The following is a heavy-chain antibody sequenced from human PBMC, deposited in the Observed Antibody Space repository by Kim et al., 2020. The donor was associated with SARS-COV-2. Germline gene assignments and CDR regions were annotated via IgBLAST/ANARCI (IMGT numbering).Heavy chain of an antibody. Sequence: SVKVSCKASGGTFSSYTISWVRQAPGQGLEWMGRIIPILGTANYAQKFQGRVTITADKSTSTAYMELSSLRSEDTAVYYCARNGDYVRYYYGMDVWGQGTTVTVSS. CDR3: ARNGDYVRYYYGMDV. CDR1: GGTFSSYT. D-gene: IGHD4-17*01. J-gene: IGHJ6*02. V-gene: IGHV1-69*08. CDR2: IIPILGTA.